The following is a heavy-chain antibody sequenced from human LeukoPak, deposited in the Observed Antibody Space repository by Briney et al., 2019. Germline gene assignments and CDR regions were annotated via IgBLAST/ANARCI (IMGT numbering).Heavy chain of an antibody. CDR3: ARLVWGYGGNIDY. D-gene: IGHD4-23*01. V-gene: IGHV5-51*01. CDR1: GYTFTGYW. J-gene: IGHJ4*02. CDR2: IYPGDSDT. Sequence: GASVKVSCKASGYTFTGYWIGWVRQMPGKGLEWMGIIYPGDSDTRYSPSFQGQVTISADKSISTAYLQWSSLKASDTAMYYCARLVWGYGGNIDYWGQGTLVTVSS.